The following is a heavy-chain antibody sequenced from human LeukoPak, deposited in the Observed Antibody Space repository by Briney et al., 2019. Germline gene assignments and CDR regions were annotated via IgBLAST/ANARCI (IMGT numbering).Heavy chain of an antibody. J-gene: IGHJ6*03. D-gene: IGHD4-17*01. CDR3: ARTYGDYGYYYYYMDV. V-gene: IGHV7-4-1*02. Sequence: ASVKVSCKASGYTFTGYHIHWVRQAPGQGLKWMGWINTNTGNPTYAQGFTGRFVFSLDTSVSTAYLQISSLKAEDTAVYYCARTYGDYGYYYYYMDVWGKGTTVTVSS. CDR2: INTNTGNP. CDR1: GYTFTGYH.